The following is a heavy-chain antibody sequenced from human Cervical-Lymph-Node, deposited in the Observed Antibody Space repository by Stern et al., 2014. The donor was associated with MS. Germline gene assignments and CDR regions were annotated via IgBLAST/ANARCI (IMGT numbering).Heavy chain of an antibody. D-gene: IGHD2-21*02. V-gene: IGHV4-59*08. CDR1: GGSISNYY. CDR2: IYYIGTT. J-gene: IGHJ4*02. CDR3: ARHGDTSFVY. Sequence: VQLVQSGPGLVQPSETLSLTCTVSGGSISNYYWSWIRQPPGKGLEWIGYIYYIGTTNSNPSLKSRVTISVDTSKNQFSLRLSSVSVADTAVYYCARHGDTSFVYWGQGTLVTISS.